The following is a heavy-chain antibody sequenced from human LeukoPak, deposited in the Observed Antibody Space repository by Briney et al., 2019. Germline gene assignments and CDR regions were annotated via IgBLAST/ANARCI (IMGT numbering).Heavy chain of an antibody. V-gene: IGHV4-59*08. CDR3: ARHPSAVAGKTFDC. D-gene: IGHD6-19*01. CDR1: GGSISTYY. Sequence: SETLSLTCTVSGGSISTYYWSWIRQPPGKGLGWIASTYYSGSSSYYNPSLKSRVTISADMSKNQLSLKLTSVTAADTAVYFCARHPSAVAGKTFDCWGQGTLVTVSS. J-gene: IGHJ4*02. CDR2: TYYSGSS.